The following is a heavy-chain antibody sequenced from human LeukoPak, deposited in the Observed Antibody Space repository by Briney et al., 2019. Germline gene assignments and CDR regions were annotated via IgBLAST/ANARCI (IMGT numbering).Heavy chain of an antibody. D-gene: IGHD3-22*01. CDR2: ISGSGGST. CDR3: ARTRRSVGSGYDAFDI. J-gene: IGHJ3*02. CDR1: GFTFSSYA. V-gene: IGHV3-23*01. Sequence: QTGGSLRLSCAASGFTFSSYAMSWVRQAPGKGLEWVSAISGSGGSTYYADSVKGRFTISRDNSKNTLYLQMNSLRAEDTALYHCARTRRSVGSGYDAFDIWGQGTMATVSS.